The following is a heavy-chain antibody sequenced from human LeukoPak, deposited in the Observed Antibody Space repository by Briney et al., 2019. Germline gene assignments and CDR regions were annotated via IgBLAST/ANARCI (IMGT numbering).Heavy chain of an antibody. CDR1: GFTFSSYG. CDR3: AKGAGIYYYYGMDV. V-gene: IGHV3-30*18. J-gene: IGHJ6*02. D-gene: IGHD6-19*01. Sequence: PGGSLRLSCAASGFTFSSYGMHWVRQAPGKGLEWVAVISYDGSNKYYADSVKGQFTISRDNSKNTLYLQMNSLRAEDTAVYYCAKGAGIYYYYGMDVWGQGTTVTVSS. CDR2: ISYDGSNK.